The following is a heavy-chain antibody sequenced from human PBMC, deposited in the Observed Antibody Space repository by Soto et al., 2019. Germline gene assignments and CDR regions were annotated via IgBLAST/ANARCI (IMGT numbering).Heavy chain of an antibody. D-gene: IGHD4-17*01. V-gene: IGHV3-23*01. CDR2: VSGSGDTT. Sequence: EVQLLESGGGLVQPGGSLRLSCAASGFTFSNYAMSWVRQAPGEGLEWVSAVSGSGDTTFYADSVKGRFTIYRDNSRNTLYLQMSSLRAEDTAVFYCAKEGCTATTPYVAHWGQGTLVTVSS. CDR1: GFTFSNYA. J-gene: IGHJ4*02. CDR3: AKEGCTATTPYVAH.